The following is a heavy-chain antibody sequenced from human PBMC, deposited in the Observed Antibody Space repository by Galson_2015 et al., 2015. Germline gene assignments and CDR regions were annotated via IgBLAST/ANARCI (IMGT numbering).Heavy chain of an antibody. Sequence: LRLSCAASGFTFSSYSMHWVRQAPGKGLEWVAVISYDGSNKYYADSVKGRIIISRDNSKNTLYLQMNSLGAEETAVYYCAKSNTPYSSGWPIDYWGQGTLVTVSS. J-gene: IGHJ4*02. CDR1: GFTFSSYS. CDR3: AKSNTPYSSGWPIDY. D-gene: IGHD6-19*01. CDR2: ISYDGSNK. V-gene: IGHV3-30*18.